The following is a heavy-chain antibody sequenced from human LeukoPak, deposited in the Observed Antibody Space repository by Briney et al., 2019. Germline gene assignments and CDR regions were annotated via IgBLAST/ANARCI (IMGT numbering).Heavy chain of an antibody. Sequence: GGSLRLSCAASGFTFSSYAMHWVRQAPGKGLEYVSAISSNGGSTYYANSVKGRFTITRDNSKNTLYLQMGSLRAEDMAVYYCARVGAASSSWYASIYYYYYMDVWGKGTTVTVSS. CDR1: GFTFSSYA. CDR2: ISSNGGST. D-gene: IGHD6-13*01. V-gene: IGHV3-64*01. CDR3: ARVGAASSSWYASIYYYYYMDV. J-gene: IGHJ6*03.